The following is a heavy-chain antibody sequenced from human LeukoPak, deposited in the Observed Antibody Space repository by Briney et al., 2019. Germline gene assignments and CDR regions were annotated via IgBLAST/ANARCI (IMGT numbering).Heavy chain of an antibody. J-gene: IGHJ4*02. CDR2: ISSGGNYK. D-gene: IGHD4-17*01. CDR1: GLTFSSYA. CDR3: ARDTRQTSVTNFDS. Sequence: PGESLRLSCATSGLTFSSYAMDWVRQAPGKGLEWVSSISSGGNYKYYGDSVWGRFTISRDDAKNSLYLEMNSLRAEDTAVYYCARDTRQTSVTNFDSWGQGTLVIVSS. V-gene: IGHV3-21*06.